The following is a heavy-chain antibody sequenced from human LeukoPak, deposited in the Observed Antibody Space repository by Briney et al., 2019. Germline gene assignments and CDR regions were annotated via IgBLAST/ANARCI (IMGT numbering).Heavy chain of an antibody. J-gene: IGHJ4*02. CDR1: GGSISLSYYY. V-gene: IGHV4-39*07. D-gene: IGHD3-10*01. Sequence: SETLSLTCSVSGGSISLSYYYWGWIRQPPGKALEWIGSVYYSGTTSYNPSLKSRVTISVDTSKNQFSLKLSSVTAADTAVYYCAREGGDGELDYWGQGTLVTVSS. CDR2: VYYSGTT. CDR3: AREGGDGELDY.